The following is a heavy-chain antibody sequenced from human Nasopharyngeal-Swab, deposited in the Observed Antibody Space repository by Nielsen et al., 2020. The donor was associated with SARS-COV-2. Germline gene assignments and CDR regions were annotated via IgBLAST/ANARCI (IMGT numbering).Heavy chain of an antibody. V-gene: IGHV3-30*18. Sequence: GGSLRLSCAASGFTFSSYGMHWVRQAPGKGLEWVAVISYDGSNKYYADSVKGRFTISRDNSKNTLYLQMNSLRAEDTAVYYCAKDRAIYGDHGLGLNWGQGTLVTVSS. CDR3: AKDRAIYGDHGLGLN. J-gene: IGHJ4*02. D-gene: IGHD4-17*01. CDR2: ISYDGSNK. CDR1: GFTFSSYG.